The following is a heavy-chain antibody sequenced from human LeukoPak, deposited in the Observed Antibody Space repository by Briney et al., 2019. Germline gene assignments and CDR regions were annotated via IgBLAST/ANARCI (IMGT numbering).Heavy chain of an antibody. CDR2: INPDGSTT. D-gene: IGHD3-10*02. CDR3: AELGITMIGGV. J-gene: IGHJ6*04. Sequence: GGSLRLPCAASGFTFSNYWMHWVRQDPGKGLVWVSFINPDGSTTNYAASEKGRFTISSNTAKNALYLKMNSRRADDTAYYYSAELGITMIGGVWGKGTTVTISS. CDR1: GFTFSNYW. V-gene: IGHV3-74*01.